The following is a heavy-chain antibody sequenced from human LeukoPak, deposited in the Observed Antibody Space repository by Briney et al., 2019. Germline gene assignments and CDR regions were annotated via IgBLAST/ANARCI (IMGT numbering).Heavy chain of an antibody. J-gene: IGHJ4*02. V-gene: IGHV1-18*01. D-gene: IGHD6-19*01. CDR1: GYTFTSYG. CDR3: ARDHSVSVAGYFDY. CDR2: ISAYNGNT. Sequence: ASVKVSCKASGYTFTSYGISWVRQAPGQGLEWMGWISAYNGNTNYAQKLQGRVTMTTDTSTSTAYMELRSLRSDDTAVYYCARDHSVSVAGYFDYWGQGTLVTVSS.